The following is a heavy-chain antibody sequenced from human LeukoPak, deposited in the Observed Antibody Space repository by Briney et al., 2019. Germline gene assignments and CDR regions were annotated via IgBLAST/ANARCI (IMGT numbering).Heavy chain of an antibody. D-gene: IGHD3-16*01. Sequence: ASVTVSCKTSRYIFTDYHINWLRQAPGQGLEWIGWISTYNGGTKFLQKFQGRVTLTTDTSTTTGYMELRSLTSDDTAVYYCARDGPGFGYFDHWGQGTVVTVSS. J-gene: IGHJ4*02. CDR2: ISTYNGGT. CDR3: ARDGPGFGYFDH. V-gene: IGHV1-18*01. CDR1: RYIFTDYH.